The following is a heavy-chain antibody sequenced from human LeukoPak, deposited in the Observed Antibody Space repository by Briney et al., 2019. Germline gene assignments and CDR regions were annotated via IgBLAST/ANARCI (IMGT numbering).Heavy chain of an antibody. CDR1: GFTFSSYS. V-gene: IGHV3-21*01. J-gene: IGHJ4*02. CDR2: ISGSSSYI. CDR3: ARGALRYSDY. D-gene: IGHD3-9*01. Sequence: GGSLRLSCAASGFTFSSYSVNWVRQAPGKGLEWVSSISGSSSYIDYADSVKGRFTISRDNAKNSLYLQMNSLRDEDTAVYYCARGALRYSDYWGQGTLVTVSS.